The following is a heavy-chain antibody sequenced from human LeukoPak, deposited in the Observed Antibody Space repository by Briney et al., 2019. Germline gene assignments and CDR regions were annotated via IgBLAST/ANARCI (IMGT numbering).Heavy chain of an antibody. D-gene: IGHD2/OR15-2a*01. CDR2: IYPGDSDT. CDR1: GYTFSNYW. J-gene: IGHJ3*02. V-gene: IGHV5-51*01. CDR3: ARNINDGAFDI. Sequence: GESLKISCKGSGYTFSNYWIGWVRQRPGKGLEWIGIIYPGDSDTRYSPSFQGQVTISADKSISTAYLQWSSLKASDTAMYYCARNINDGAFDIWGQGTMVTVSS.